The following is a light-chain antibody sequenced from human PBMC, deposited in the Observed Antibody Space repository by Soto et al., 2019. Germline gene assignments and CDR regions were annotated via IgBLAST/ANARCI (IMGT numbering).Light chain of an antibody. J-gene: IGKJ1*01. CDR3: QQYDYWPPWT. CDR1: ESVSSN. V-gene: IGKV3-15*01. CDR2: GAS. Sequence: EIVMTQSPAPLSLSPGERATLSCRASESVSSNLAWYQQKPGQAPRHLMYGASTRATGTPDRFSGSRSGTEYTLTISSLQHADFAVYYCQQYDYWPPWTFGQGTKVEIK.